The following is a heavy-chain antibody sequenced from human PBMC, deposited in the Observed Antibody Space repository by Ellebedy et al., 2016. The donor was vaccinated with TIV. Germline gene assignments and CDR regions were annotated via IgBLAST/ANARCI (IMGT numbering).Heavy chain of an antibody. Sequence: GESLKISXAASGFTFSSYAMSWVRQAPGKGLEWVSAISGSGGSTYYADSVKGRFTISRDNAKNSLYLQMNSLRAEDTAVYYCTRDLQGYSYVPSNYYYYMDVWGKGTTVTVSS. V-gene: IGHV3-23*01. CDR3: TRDLQGYSYVPSNYYYYMDV. CDR1: GFTFSSYA. CDR2: ISGSGGST. D-gene: IGHD5-18*01. J-gene: IGHJ6*03.